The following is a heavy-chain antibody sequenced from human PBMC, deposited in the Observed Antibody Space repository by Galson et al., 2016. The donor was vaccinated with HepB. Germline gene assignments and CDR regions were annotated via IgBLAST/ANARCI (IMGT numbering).Heavy chain of an antibody. Sequence: SLRLSCAASGFTFSTYSMNWVRQAPGRGLEWVSCISSGHTYIHYADSVRGRFTISRDNAKYSVSLQMNSLRAEDTAVYFCARDFGIQVVGAVDFDYWGQGTLVTVSS. J-gene: IGHJ4*02. D-gene: IGHD1-26*01. CDR1: GFTFSTYS. CDR3: ARDFGIQVVGAVDFDY. V-gene: IGHV3-21*01. CDR2: ISSGHTYI.